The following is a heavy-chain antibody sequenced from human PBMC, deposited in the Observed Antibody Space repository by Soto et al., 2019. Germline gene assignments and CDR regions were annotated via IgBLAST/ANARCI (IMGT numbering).Heavy chain of an antibody. V-gene: IGHV4-34*01. Sequence: LSLTCTVSGGSISSYYWSWIRQPPGKGLEWIGEINQSGSTNYNPSLKSRVTISVDTSKNQFSLKLSSVTAADTAVYYCARERITMVRGVTYYYYGMDVWGQGTTVTSP. D-gene: IGHD3-10*01. CDR2: INQSGST. J-gene: IGHJ6*02. CDR3: ARERITMVRGVTYYYYGMDV. CDR1: GGSISSYY.